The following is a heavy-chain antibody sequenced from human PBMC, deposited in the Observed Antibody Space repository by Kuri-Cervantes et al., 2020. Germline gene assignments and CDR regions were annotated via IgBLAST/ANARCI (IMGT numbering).Heavy chain of an antibody. CDR3: AREDRSYLLRY. V-gene: IGHV3-30*03. D-gene: IGHD1-26*01. Sequence: GGSLRLSCAASGFTFSSYGMHWVRQAPGKGLEWVAVISYDGSNKYYADSVKGRFTVSRDNSKNTLYLQMNSLRAEDTAVYYCAREDRSYLLRYWGQGTLVTVSS. CDR2: ISYDGSNK. J-gene: IGHJ4*02. CDR1: GFTFSSYG.